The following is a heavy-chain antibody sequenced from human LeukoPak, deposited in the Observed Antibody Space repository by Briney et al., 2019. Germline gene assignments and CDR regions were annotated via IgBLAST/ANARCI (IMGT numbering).Heavy chain of an antibody. CDR1: GYTFTGYW. D-gene: IGHD5-18*01. CDR3: ARPSEDTAMVADAFDI. J-gene: IGHJ3*02. CDR2: ISPSGGST. V-gene: IGHV1-46*01. Sequence: ASVKLSCKAFGYTFTGYWMHWVRQAPGQGPEWMGVISPSGGSTIYAQKFKGRVTLTRDMSTSTDYLELSSLRSEDTAVYYCARPSEDTAMVADAFDIWGQGTMVTVSS.